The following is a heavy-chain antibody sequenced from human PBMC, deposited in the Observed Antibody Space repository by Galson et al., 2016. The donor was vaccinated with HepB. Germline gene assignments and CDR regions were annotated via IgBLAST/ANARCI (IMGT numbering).Heavy chain of an antibody. V-gene: IGHV3-23*01. CDR3: ARGCPETTYYYYMDV. CDR1: GFTFSSNA. D-gene: IGHD1-7*01. CDR2: ISGSGGYT. Sequence: SLRLSCAASGFTFSSNAMSWVRQAPGKGLEWVSVISGSGGYTYYADSVKGRFTITRDNAKNTLYLQIDSLRAEDTAVYYCARGCPETTYYYYMDVWGKGTTVAVSS. J-gene: IGHJ6*03.